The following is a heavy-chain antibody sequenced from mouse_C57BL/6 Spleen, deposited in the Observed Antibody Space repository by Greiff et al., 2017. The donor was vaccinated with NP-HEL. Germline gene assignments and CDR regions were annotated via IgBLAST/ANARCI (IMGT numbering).Heavy chain of an antibody. CDR1: VYAFRRSW. D-gene: IGHD4-1*01. CDR3: ARYWDASFDY. Sequence: VQLQQSGAELVKPGASVPISCPASVYAFRRSWLTWVTQRPGQGLEWIGQIYPGDGDTNYNGKFKGKATLTADKSSSTAYMQLSSLTSEDSAVYFCARYWDASFDYWGQGTTLTVSS. V-gene: IGHV1-80*01. CDR2: IYPGDGDT. J-gene: IGHJ2*01.